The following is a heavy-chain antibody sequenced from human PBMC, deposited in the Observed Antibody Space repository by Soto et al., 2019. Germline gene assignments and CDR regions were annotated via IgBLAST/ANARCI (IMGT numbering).Heavy chain of an antibody. Sequence: EVQLVESGGKVLQPGGSLRLSCAASGFISSSYWMHWVRQAPGKGLVWVSRINRDGSRTDYADSVKGRFAVSRDNAKNTVLLQMNSLRADDTAVYYCAWGVNGYYYVDYWGQGTLVTVSS. CDR1: GFISSSYW. CDR3: AWGVNGYYYVDY. V-gene: IGHV3-74*01. J-gene: IGHJ4*02. D-gene: IGHD2-8*01. CDR2: INRDGSRT.